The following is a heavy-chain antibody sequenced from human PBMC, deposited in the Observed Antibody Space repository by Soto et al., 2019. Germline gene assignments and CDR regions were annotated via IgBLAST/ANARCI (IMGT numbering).Heavy chain of an antibody. V-gene: IGHV2-5*02. Sequence: QITLKESGPPLVKPTQTLTLTCTFSGVSLNTSGVCLGWIRQPPGKALEWLALIYWDDDKRYSPSLKSRLTITKDTSKNQVVLRMTNVDPVDTATYYCVHRTQYDSSGHFLYYFDYWGQRTLVTVSS. J-gene: IGHJ4*02. D-gene: IGHD3-22*01. CDR2: IYWDDDK. CDR3: VHRTQYDSSGHFLYYFDY. CDR1: GVSLNTSGVC.